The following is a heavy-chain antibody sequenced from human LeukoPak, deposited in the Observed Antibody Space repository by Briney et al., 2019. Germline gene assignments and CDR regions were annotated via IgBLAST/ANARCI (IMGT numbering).Heavy chain of an antibody. D-gene: IGHD4-17*01. CDR2: INHSGST. CDR3: ARSPYGGYGDN. V-gene: IGHV4-34*01. J-gene: IGHJ4*02. CDR1: GGXFSGYY. Sequence: SETLSLTCAVYGGXFSGYYCSWIRQPPGKGQEWIGEINHSGSTNYNPSLKSRVTISVDASKNQFSLKLSSVTAADTAVYYCARSPYGGYGDNWGQGTLVTVSS.